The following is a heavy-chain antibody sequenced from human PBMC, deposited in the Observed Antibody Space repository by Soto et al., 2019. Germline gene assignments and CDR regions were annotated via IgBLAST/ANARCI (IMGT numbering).Heavy chain of an antibody. CDR1: GFSLSTSGMC. Sequence: SGPTLVNPTQTLTLTCTFSGFSLSTSGMCVSWIRQPPGKALEWLALIDWDDDKYYSTSLKTRLTISKDTSKSQVVLTMTNMDPVDTATYYCARIKQYYDILTGYYPNYYYYGMDVWGQGTTVTVSS. V-gene: IGHV2-70*01. D-gene: IGHD3-9*01. J-gene: IGHJ6*02. CDR3: ARIKQYYDILTGYYPNYYYYGMDV. CDR2: IDWDDDK.